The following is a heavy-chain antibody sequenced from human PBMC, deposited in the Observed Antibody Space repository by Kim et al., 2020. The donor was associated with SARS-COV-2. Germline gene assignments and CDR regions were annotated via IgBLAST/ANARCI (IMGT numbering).Heavy chain of an antibody. CDR2: ISSSGSTI. V-gene: IGHV3-11*01. Sequence: GGSLRLSCAASGFTFSDYYMSWIRQAPGKVLEWVSYISSSGSTIYYADSVKGRFTISRDNAKNSLYLQMNSLRAEDTAVYYCARDLPGYSSGWYRGGHDAFDIWGQGTMVTVSS. J-gene: IGHJ3*02. CDR1: GFTFSDYY. CDR3: ARDLPGYSSGWYRGGHDAFDI. D-gene: IGHD6-19*01.